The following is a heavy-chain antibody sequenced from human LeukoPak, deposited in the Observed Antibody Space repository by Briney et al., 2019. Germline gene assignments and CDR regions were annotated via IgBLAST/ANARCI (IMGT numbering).Heavy chain of an antibody. CDR1: GGSICRYY. Sequence: PSETLSLTCTVSGGSICRYYWSWIRQPARKGLEWIGRIYTSVGTNYNPSLTSRVTMSVYTSKNQVSLKLSSVTSADRAEYYCARDKRGYYMDVWGKGTTVTVSS. J-gene: IGHJ6*03. CDR3: ARDKRGYYMDV. V-gene: IGHV4-4*07. CDR2: IYTSVGT.